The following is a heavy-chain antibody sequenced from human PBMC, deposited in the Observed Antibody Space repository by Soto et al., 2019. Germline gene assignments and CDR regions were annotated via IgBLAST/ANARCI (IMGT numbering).Heavy chain of an antibody. CDR1: GFTVSSYW. Sequence: GGSLRLSCVASGFTVSSYWMQWVRQAPGKGLVWVARINSDGSSTTYADSVKGRSTTSRDNAKNTLYLQMSSLRVEDTAVYYCARSLEIAVAGSNYWGQGTLVTVSS. J-gene: IGHJ4*02. CDR2: INSDGSST. CDR3: ARSLEIAVAGSNY. V-gene: IGHV3-74*01. D-gene: IGHD6-19*01.